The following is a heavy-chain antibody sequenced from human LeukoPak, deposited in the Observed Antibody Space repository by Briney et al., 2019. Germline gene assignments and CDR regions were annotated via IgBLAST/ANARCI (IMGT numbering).Heavy chain of an antibody. D-gene: IGHD6-19*01. CDR2: ISAHDGTR. Sequence: ASVKVSCKASGGTFSSYAISWVRQAPGQGLEWMGWISAHDGTRNYALKHEDRVTMTTDTSTSTAYMELRGLRSDDTAVYYCARRSTLYSSGRFYFDYWGQGTLVTVSS. V-gene: IGHV1-18*01. J-gene: IGHJ4*02. CDR1: GGTFSSYA. CDR3: ARRSTLYSSGRFYFDY.